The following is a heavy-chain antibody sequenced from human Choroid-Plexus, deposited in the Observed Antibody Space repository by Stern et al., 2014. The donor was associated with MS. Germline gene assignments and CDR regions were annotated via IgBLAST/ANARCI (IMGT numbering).Heavy chain of an antibody. CDR2: ISYDGGDK. CDR3: AKDRQWSTYFFDY. CDR1: GFTFSNFG. V-gene: IGHV3-30*18. D-gene: IGHD2-15*01. Sequence: VQLEESGGGVAQPGRPLILSCAASGFTFSNFGMHWVRQAPGKGLEWVALISYDGGDKYYADSVKGRFTIFRDNSKNTLYMHMNSLRAEDTAVYYCAKDRQWSTYFFDYWGQGSLVTVSS. J-gene: IGHJ4*02.